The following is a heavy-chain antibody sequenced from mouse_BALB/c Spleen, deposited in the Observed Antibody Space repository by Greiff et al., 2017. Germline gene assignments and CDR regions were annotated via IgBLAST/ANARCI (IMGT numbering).Heavy chain of an antibody. CDR2: ISDGGSYT. Sequence: EVQLQESGGGLVKPGGSLKLSCAASGFTFSDYYMYWVRQTPEKRLEWVATISDGGSYTYYPDSVKGRFTISRDNAKNNLYLQMSSLKSEDTAMYYCAREGGWGEGTLVTVSA. J-gene: IGHJ3*01. CDR3: AREGG. V-gene: IGHV5-4*02. CDR1: GFTFSDYY.